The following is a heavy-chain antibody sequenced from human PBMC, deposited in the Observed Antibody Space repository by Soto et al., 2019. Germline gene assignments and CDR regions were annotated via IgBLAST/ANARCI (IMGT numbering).Heavy chain of an antibody. V-gene: IGHV3-30-3*01. D-gene: IGHD3-16*01. CDR3: ARDRELWYYGMDV. J-gene: IGHJ6*02. CDR1: GFTFSSYA. CDR2: ISYDGSNK. Sequence: QVQLVESGGGVVQPGRSLRLSCAASGFTFSSYAMHWVRQAPGKGLEWVAVISYDGSNKYYADSVKGRFTISRDKSKNTLYLQMNSLRAEDTAVYYCARDRELWYYGMDVWGQGTTVTVSS.